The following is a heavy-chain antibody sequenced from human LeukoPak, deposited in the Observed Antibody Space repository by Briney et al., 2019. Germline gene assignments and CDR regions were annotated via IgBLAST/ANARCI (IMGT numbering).Heavy chain of an antibody. CDR3: AKEGPRIESSPYFDY. CDR1: GFTFSRYW. V-gene: IGHV3-7*01. D-gene: IGHD6-6*01. J-gene: IGHJ4*02. CDR2: IKQDGSDK. Sequence: GGSLRLSCAASGFTFSRYWMSWVRQAPGKGLEWVANIKQDGSDKYYVDSVKGRFTISRDNAKNSLYLQMNSLRAEDTAVYYCAKEGPRIESSPYFDYWGQGTLVTVSS.